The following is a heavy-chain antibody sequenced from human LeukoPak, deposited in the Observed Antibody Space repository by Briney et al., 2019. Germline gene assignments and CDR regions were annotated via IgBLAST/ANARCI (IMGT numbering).Heavy chain of an antibody. CDR1: GLTFSSYW. J-gene: IGHJ4*02. D-gene: IGHD4-17*01. Sequence: GGSLRLSCTASGLTFSSYWMSWVRQAPGKGLEWVANIKYDGTEKLYVGSVKGRFTISRDNAKNSLYLQLNSLRAEDAAVYYCTRDEGATVTTFRFDYWGQGTLVTVSS. V-gene: IGHV3-7*01. CDR3: TRDEGATVTTFRFDY. CDR2: IKYDGTEK.